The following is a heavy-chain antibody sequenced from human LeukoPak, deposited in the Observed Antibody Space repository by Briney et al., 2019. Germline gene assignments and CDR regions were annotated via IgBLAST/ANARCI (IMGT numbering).Heavy chain of an antibody. CDR2: IKQDGSEK. CDR3: AKVPKTGSDGYNDPEAFDI. Sequence: GESLKISCAASGFTFSSYWMSWVRQAPGKGLEWVANIKQDGSEKYYVDSVKGRFTISRDNAKNSLYLQMNSLRAEDTAVYYCAKVPKTGSDGYNDPEAFDIWGQGTTVTVSS. V-gene: IGHV3-7*01. CDR1: GFTFSSYW. D-gene: IGHD5-24*01. J-gene: IGHJ3*02.